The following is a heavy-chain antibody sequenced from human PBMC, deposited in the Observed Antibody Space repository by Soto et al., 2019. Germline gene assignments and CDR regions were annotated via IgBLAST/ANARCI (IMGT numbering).Heavy chain of an antibody. Sequence: GGSLRLSCAASGFTFSSYAMHWVRQAPGKWLEWVAVISYDGSNKYYADAVKGRFTISRDNSKNTLYLQMNSLRAEDKAVYYCARGSGRSYGRYYYYYGMDVWGQGXTVTVYS. J-gene: IGHJ6*02. V-gene: IGHV3-30-3*01. CDR2: ISYDGSNK. D-gene: IGHD5-18*01. CDR1: GFTFSSYA. CDR3: ARGSGRSYGRYYYYYGMDV.